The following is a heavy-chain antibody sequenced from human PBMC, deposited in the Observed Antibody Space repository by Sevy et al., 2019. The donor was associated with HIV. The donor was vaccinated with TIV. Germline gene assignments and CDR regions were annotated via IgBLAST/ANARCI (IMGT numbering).Heavy chain of an antibody. D-gene: IGHD6-6*01. CDR1: GDSISSYY. Sequence: SETLSLTCTVSGDSISSYYWSWMRQPPGKGLEWIGYIHYSGSTNYNPSLKSRVTISVDTSKSPFSLNLNSVTAADTAVYFCARASGQSTSSRYFDFWGQGTLVTASS. V-gene: IGHV4-59*01. J-gene: IGHJ4*02. CDR3: ARASGQSTSSRYFDF. CDR2: IHYSGST.